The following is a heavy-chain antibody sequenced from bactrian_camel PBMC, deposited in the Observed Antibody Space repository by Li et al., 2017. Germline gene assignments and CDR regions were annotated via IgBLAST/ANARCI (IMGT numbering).Heavy chain of an antibody. J-gene: IGHJ4*01. Sequence: VQLVESGGGSVEAGGSLRLSCVLSGDTFSNYYMAWFRKEREAVAAIDTSGSATYTYSVAGRFTISRDNAKNMLYLQMNRLQPEDTGVYYCANVPPTSLAVGLGARGQGTQVTVS. CDR1: GDTFSNYY. D-gene: IGHD5*01. V-gene: IGHV3S53*01. CDR2: IDTSGSA.